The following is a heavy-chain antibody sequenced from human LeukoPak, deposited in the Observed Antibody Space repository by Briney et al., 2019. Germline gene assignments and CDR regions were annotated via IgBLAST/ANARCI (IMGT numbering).Heavy chain of an antibody. D-gene: IGHD5-18*01. CDR2: IRYDGSNK. Sequence: GGSLRLSCAASGFTFSSYGMHWVRQAPGKGLEWVAFIRYDGSNKYYADSVKGRFTISRDNSKNTVYLQMNSLRAEDTAVYYCARDLDSYGSYWGQGTPVTVSS. CDR3: ARDLDSYGSY. CDR1: GFTFSSYG. J-gene: IGHJ4*02. V-gene: IGHV3-30*02.